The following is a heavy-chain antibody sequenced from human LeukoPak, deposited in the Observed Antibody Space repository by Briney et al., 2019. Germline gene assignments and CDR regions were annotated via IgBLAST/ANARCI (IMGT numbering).Heavy chain of an antibody. J-gene: IGHJ6*03. D-gene: IGHD1-14*01. CDR3: ARHISLPSGGAYYYYMDV. Sequence: GASLKISCKGSGYSFTSYWIGWVRQMPGKGLEWMGIIYPGDSDTRYSPSFQGQVTISADKSISTAYLQWSSLEASDTAMYYCARHISLPSGGAYYYYMDVWGKGTTVTVSS. CDR1: GYSFTSYW. CDR2: IYPGDSDT. V-gene: IGHV5-51*01.